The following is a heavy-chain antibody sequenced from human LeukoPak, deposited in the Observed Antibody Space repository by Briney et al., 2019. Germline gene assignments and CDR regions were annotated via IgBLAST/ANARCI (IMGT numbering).Heavy chain of an antibody. J-gene: IGHJ6*03. CDR2: ISASGST. V-gene: IGHV4-61*02. D-gene: IGHD2-2*01. Sequence: SETLSLTCTVSNASISTGPYYWSWIRQPAGKGLEWIGRISASGSTNYNPSLKSRLTMSVDTSKNQFSLKLSSVIAADTAVYYCARTTEGYCSSASCFGFSYSYYMDIWGKGTTVTVSS. CDR3: ARTTEGYCSSASCFGFSYSYYMDI. CDR1: NASISTGPYY.